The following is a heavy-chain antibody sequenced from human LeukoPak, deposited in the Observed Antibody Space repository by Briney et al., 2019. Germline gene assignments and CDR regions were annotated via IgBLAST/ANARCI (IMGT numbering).Heavy chain of an antibody. CDR3: ARGGGYFNY. CDR1: GGSISSYY. J-gene: IGHJ4*02. D-gene: IGHD3-16*01. Sequence: PSETLSLTCTVSGGSISSYYWSWIRQSPGKGLEWIGYLYFSGSTNYNPSLMSRVTISVDTSKTQLSLKLSSVTAADTAVFYCARGGGYFNYWGQGTLVTVSS. CDR2: LYFSGST. V-gene: IGHV4-59*01.